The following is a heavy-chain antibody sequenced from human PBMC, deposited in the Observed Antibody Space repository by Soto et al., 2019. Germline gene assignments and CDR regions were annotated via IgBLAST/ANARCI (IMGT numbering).Heavy chain of an antibody. J-gene: IGHJ4*02. V-gene: IGHV3-11*01. CDR3: ARSHLSYGSSCYPDY. CDR2: ISSGGSTI. D-gene: IGHD2-2*01. CDR1: GFTFSDYY. Sequence: QVQLVESGGGLVKPGGSLRLSCAASGFTFSDYYMSWIRQAPGKGLEWVSYISSGGSTIYYADSVKGRFTISRDNAKNTRYLQINRLRAEDTAVSYCARSHLSYGSSCYPDYWGQGTLVTVSS.